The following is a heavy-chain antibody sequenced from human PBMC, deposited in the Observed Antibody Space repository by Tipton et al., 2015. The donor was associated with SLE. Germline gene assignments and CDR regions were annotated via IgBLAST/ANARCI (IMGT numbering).Heavy chain of an antibody. Sequence: GSLRLSCASSNFTFSSYAMNWVRQAPGKGLEWVSSISSSSSYIYYADSVKGRFTISRDNAKNSLYLQMNSLRAEDTAVYYCARGPLGTDYYYYMDVWGKGTTVTVSS. D-gene: IGHD6-13*01. CDR1: NFTFSSYA. CDR3: ARGPLGTDYYYYMDV. V-gene: IGHV3-21*01. J-gene: IGHJ6*03. CDR2: ISSSSSYI.